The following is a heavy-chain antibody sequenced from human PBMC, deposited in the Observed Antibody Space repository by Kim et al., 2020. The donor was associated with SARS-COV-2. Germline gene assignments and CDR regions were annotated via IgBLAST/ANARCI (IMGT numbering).Heavy chain of an antibody. CDR3: AKDIAARPDYYYYGMDV. CDR2: ISYDGSNK. D-gene: IGHD6-6*01. Sequence: GGSLRLSCAASGFTFSSYGMHWVRQAPGKGLEWLAVISYDGSNKYYADSVKGRFTISRDNSKNTLYLQMNSLRAEDTAVYYCAKDIAARPDYYYYGMDV. V-gene: IGHV3-30*18. CDR1: GFTFSSYG. J-gene: IGHJ6*01.